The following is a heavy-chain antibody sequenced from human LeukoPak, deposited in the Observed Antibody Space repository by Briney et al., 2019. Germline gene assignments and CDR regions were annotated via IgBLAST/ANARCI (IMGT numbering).Heavy chain of an antibody. CDR1: GYTFTSYD. J-gene: IGHJ4*02. Sequence: ASVKVSCKASGYTFTSYDINWVRQATGQGLEWMGWMNPNSGKTGYAQKFQGRVTMTRNTSISTAYMELSSLRSEDTAVYYCHVSWGIVVVPAAIGVGLGDYWGQGTLVTVSS. CDR2: MNPNSGKT. D-gene: IGHD2-2*02. V-gene: IGHV1-8*01. CDR3: HVSWGIVVVPAAIGVGLGDY.